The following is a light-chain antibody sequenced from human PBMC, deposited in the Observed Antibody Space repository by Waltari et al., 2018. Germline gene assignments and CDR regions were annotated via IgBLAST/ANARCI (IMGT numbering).Light chain of an antibody. V-gene: IGLV1-40*01. J-gene: IGLJ3*02. CDR2: GST. Sequence: QSVLTQPPSVSGAPGQRVTISCTGSGSNIGAGYDVQWYQQLPRAAPKLLIYGSTSRPLGVPDRFFGSTSGTSASLAITGLQAEDEADYYCQSYDTTLSVVFGGGTKLTVL. CDR3: QSYDTTLSVV. CDR1: GSNIGAGYD.